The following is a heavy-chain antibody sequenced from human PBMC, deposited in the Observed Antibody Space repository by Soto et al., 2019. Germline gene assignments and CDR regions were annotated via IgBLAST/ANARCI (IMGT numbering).Heavy chain of an antibody. J-gene: IGHJ4*02. V-gene: IGHV4-59*01. Sequence: SETLSLTCTVSGGSISSYYWSWIRQPPGKGLEWIGYIYYSGSTNYNPSLKSRVTISVDTSKNQFSLKLSSVTAADTAVYYCARGTTDVRYWGQGTLVTVSS. CDR1: GGSISSYY. CDR2: IYYSGST. CDR3: ARGTTDVRY. D-gene: IGHD4-17*01.